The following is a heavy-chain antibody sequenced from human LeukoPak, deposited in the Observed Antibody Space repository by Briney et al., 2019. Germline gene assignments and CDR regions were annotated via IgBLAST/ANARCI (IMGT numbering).Heavy chain of an antibody. J-gene: IGHJ4*02. CDR1: GYTFIGYY. V-gene: IGHV1-18*04. CDR2: TSAYNGNT. D-gene: IGHD3-9*01. CDR3: AINFDWLLSLPDY. Sequence: ASVKVSCKASGYTFIGYYMHWVRQAPGQGLEWMGWTSAYNGNTNYAQKLQGRVTMTTDTSTSTAYMELRSLRSDDTAVYYCAINFDWLLSLPDYWGQGTLVTVSS.